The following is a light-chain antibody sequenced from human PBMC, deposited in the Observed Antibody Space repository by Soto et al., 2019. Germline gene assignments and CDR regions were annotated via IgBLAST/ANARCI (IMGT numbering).Light chain of an antibody. J-gene: IGKJ3*01. V-gene: IGKV3-20*01. CDR1: QSLISSY. CDR2: GAS. CDR3: QDYGSSVLT. Sequence: EIVLTQSPGTLSLSPGEGASLYCRASQSLISSYIAWYQQKPGQAPRLLIFGASSRATGIPDRFSGSGSGTDFTLTISRLEPEDFAVYYWQDYGSSVLTVGPGTKVDIK.